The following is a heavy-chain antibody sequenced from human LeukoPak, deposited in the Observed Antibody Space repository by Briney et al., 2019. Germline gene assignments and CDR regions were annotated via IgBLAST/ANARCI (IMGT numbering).Heavy chain of an antibody. CDR1: GYTFTSYG. CDR2: IIPIFGTA. CDR3: ARLWRGATTEYFDY. J-gene: IGHJ4*02. D-gene: IGHD1-26*01. Sequence: ASVKVSCKASGYTFTSYGISWVRQAPGQGLEWMGGIIPIFGTANYAQKFQGRVTITADKSTSTAYMELSSLRSEDTAVYYCARLWRGATTEYFDYWGQGTLVTVSS. V-gene: IGHV1-69*06.